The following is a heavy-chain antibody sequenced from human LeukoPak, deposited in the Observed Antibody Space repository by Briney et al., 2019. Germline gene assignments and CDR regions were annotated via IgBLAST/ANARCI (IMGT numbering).Heavy chain of an antibody. CDR1: GGSISSGSYY. CDR2: IYTSGST. J-gene: IGHJ4*02. V-gene: IGHV4-61*02. D-gene: IGHD6-13*01. CDR3: ARDPGIAAAGIAY. Sequence: PSETLSLTCTVSGGSISSGSYYWSWIRQPAGKGLEWIGRIYTSGSTNYNPSLKSRVTISVDTSKNQFSLKLSSVTAADTAVYYCARDPGIAAAGIAYWGQGTLVTVSS.